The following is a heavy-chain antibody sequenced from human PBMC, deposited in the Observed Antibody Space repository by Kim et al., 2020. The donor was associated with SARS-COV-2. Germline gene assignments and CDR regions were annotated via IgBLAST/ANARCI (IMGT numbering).Heavy chain of an antibody. D-gene: IGHD2-21*01. CDR2: ITKSSSTI. Sequence: GGSLRLSCATSGFTFSAYDMNWVRRAPGKGLEWLSFITKSSSTIYYADSVKGRFTISRDNAKNSLYLQMNSLRDEDTALYYCVRVRCGGAFDIWGPGTMV. J-gene: IGHJ3*02. CDR3: VRVRCGGAFDI. CDR1: GFTFSAYD. V-gene: IGHV3-48*02.